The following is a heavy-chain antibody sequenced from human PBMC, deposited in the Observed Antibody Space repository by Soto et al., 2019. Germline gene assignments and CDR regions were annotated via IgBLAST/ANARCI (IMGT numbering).Heavy chain of an antibody. Sequence: QLQLQESGPGLVKPSETLSITCTVSGGSISSSGYYWAWIRQPPEKGPEWVASIYYNGNTYYNPFLKSRLTISGDTYQNQFSLKLRSVTVADVAVYYCLRHDQGPAFEPWGQGTLVTVSS. D-gene: IGHD2-2*01. J-gene: IGHJ5*02. CDR3: LRHDQGPAFEP. CDR2: IYYNGNT. V-gene: IGHV4-39*01. CDR1: GGSISSSGYY.